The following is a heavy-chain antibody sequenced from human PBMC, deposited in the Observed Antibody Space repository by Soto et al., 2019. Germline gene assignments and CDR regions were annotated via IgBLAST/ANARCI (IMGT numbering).Heavy chain of an antibody. Sequence: PGGSLRLSCAGSGFTFSGYSFDWVRQAPGKGLEWISYISVGATTMYYADSVKGRFTISRDDVKNSLYLQMNSLRDEDTAVYYCASDWGQHYDKFDPWGQGTLVTVS. V-gene: IGHV3-48*02. CDR1: GFTFSGYS. J-gene: IGHJ5*02. CDR3: ASDWGQHYDKFDP. CDR2: ISVGATTM. D-gene: IGHD3-16*01.